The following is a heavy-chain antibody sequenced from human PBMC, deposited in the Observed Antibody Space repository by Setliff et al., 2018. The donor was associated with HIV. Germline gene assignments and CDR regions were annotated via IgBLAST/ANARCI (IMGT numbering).Heavy chain of an antibody. J-gene: IGHJ2*01. V-gene: IGHV4-61*09. CDR1: GGSISSGSYY. CDR2: IYTSGST. D-gene: IGHD6-19*01. CDR3: ARGLSSGWYGYWYFDL. Sequence: SETLSLTCTVSGGSISSGSYYWSWIRQPAGKGLEWIGHIYTSGSTNYNPSLKSRITISVDTSKNQFSLKLSSVTAADTAVYYCARGLSSGWYGYWYFDLWGRGTLVTVSS.